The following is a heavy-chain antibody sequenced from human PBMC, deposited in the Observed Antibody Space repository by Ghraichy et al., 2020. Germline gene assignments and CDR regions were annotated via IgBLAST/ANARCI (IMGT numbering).Heavy chain of an antibody. J-gene: IGHJ3*02. CDR2: IYYSGST. Sequence: ESLNISCTVSGGSISSSSYYWGWIRQPPGKGLEWIGSIYYSGSTYYNPSLKSRVTISVDTSKNQFSLKLSSVTAADTAVYYCASESPVTQLDAFDIWGQGTMVTVSS. D-gene: IGHD3-10*01. CDR3: ASESPVTQLDAFDI. V-gene: IGHV4-39*01. CDR1: GGSISSSSYY.